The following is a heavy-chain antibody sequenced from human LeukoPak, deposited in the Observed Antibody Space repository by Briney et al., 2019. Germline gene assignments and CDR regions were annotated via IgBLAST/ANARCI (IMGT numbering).Heavy chain of an antibody. CDR2: IKQDGSEK. V-gene: IGHV3-7*01. CDR1: EFTFSSYW. J-gene: IGHJ4*02. D-gene: IGHD4/OR15-4a*01. CDR3: ARVFGAGYSDY. Sequence: GGSLRLSCAASEFTFSSYWMSWVRQAPGKGLEWVASIKQDGSEKYYVDSVKGRVTISRDNAKNSLYLQMNSLRAEDTAVYYCARVFGAGYSDYWGQGTLVTVSS.